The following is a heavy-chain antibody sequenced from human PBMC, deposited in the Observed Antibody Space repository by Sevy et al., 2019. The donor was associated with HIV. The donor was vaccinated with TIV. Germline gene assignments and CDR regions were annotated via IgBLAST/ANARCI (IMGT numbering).Heavy chain of an antibody. CDR2: INMDGTST. D-gene: IGHD2-21*02. CDR3: ADSECRGDCNG. V-gene: IGHV3-74*01. Sequence: GGSLRLSCAASGFNFNIYWMHWVRQAPGKGLVWVSLINMDGTSTRYADSVKGRFTISRDNAQNTLFLQMNSLSAEDTAVYYRADSECRGDCNGWGQGTLVADSS. J-gene: IGHJ4*02. CDR1: GFNFNIYW.